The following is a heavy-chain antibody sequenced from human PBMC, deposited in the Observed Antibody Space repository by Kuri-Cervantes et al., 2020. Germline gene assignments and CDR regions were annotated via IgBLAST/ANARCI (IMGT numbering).Heavy chain of an antibody. CDR1: GGSISSYY. D-gene: IGHD5-12*01. J-gene: IGHJ5*01. Sequence: GSLRLSCTVSGGSISSYYWNWIRQPPGKGLEWIGYVYNSGSTNYNPSLKSRVTISVDTSKNRFSLRLASVTPADTALYYCVRTVGFRAPPWFDPWGQGNLV. V-gene: IGHV4-59*01. CDR2: VYNSGST. CDR3: VRTVGFRAPPWFDP.